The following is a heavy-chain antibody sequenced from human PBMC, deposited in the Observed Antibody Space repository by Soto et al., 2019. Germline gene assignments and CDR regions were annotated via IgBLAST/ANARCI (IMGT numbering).Heavy chain of an antibody. CDR3: TTDTAGYYSIYYYYYSMDV. D-gene: IGHD3-22*01. V-gene: IGHV3-15*01. J-gene: IGHJ6*02. CDR2: IKSKTDGGTT. Sequence: GGSLRLSCAASGFTFSNAWMSWVRQAPGKGLEWVGRIKSKTDGGTTGYAAPVKGRFTISRDDSKNTLYLQMNSLKTEDTAVYYCTTDTAGYYSIYYYYYSMDVWGQGTTFTVSS. CDR1: GFTFSNAW.